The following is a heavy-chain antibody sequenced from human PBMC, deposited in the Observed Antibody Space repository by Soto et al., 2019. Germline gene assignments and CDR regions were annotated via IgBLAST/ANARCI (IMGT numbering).Heavy chain of an antibody. D-gene: IGHD2-15*01. J-gene: IGHJ6*02. Sequence: QVQLVESGGGVVQPGRSLRLSCAASGFTFSSYGMHWVRQAPGKGLEWVAVIWYDGSNKYYADSVKGRFTISRDNSKNTLYLQMNSLSAVETAVYYCASEYCSGGRCYYYGMDVWGQGTTVNVSS. V-gene: IGHV3-33*01. CDR3: ASEYCSGGRCYYYGMDV. CDR1: GFTFSSYG. CDR2: IWYDGSNK.